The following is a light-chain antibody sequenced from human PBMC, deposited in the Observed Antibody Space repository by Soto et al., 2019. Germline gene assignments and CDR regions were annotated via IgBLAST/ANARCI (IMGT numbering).Light chain of an antibody. V-gene: IGKV3-20*01. J-gene: IGKJ1*01. CDR1: QSVSSSY. Sequence: EIVLTQSPGTLSLSPGERATLSCRASQSVSSSYLAWYQQKPGQAPRLLIYGASSRATGIPDRFSGSGYGTDFTITMSRLEADDFAVYDCQQYGSSRTFGQGPKVEIK. CDR2: GAS. CDR3: QQYGSSRT.